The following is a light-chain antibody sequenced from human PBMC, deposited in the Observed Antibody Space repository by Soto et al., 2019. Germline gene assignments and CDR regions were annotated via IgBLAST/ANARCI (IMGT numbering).Light chain of an antibody. Sequence: EIVLTQSPGPLSLSPGERATLSCRASQSVSSSYVGGYQQKPGQAPRLLIYGTSSRAAGIPDRFSGSGSGTEFTLTISSLQSEDFAVYYCQQYKEWPLTFGGGTKVEIK. CDR2: GTS. CDR3: QQYKEWPLT. CDR1: QSVSSSY. J-gene: IGKJ4*01. V-gene: IGKV3-20*01.